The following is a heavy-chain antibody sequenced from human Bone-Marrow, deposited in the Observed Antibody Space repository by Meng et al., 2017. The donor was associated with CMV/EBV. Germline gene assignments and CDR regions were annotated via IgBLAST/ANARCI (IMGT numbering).Heavy chain of an antibody. CDR2: IIPILGIA. V-gene: IGHV1-69*02. CDR1: GGTFSSYT. J-gene: IGHJ6*02. D-gene: IGHD2-2*01. Sequence: SVKVSCKASGGTFSSYTISWVRQAPGQGLEWMGRIIPILGIANYAQKFQGRVTITADKSTSTAYMELSSLRPEDTAVYYCARRPYCSSTSCQKYYYYGMDVWGQGTTVTVSS. CDR3: ARRPYCSSTSCQKYYYYGMDV.